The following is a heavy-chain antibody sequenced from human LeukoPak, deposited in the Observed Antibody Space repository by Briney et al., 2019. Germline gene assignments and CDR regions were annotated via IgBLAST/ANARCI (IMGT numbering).Heavy chain of an antibody. Sequence: PGGSLRLSCAASGFTFSTYGVNWVRQAPGKGLEWVSYISSSSSTIYYADSVKGRFTISRDSAKNSLYLQMNSLRAEDTAVYYCARDDHYYVSGKFDYWGQGTLVTVSS. D-gene: IGHD3-22*01. CDR2: ISSSSSTI. J-gene: IGHJ4*02. CDR1: GFTFSTYG. CDR3: ARDDHYYVSGKFDY. V-gene: IGHV3-48*01.